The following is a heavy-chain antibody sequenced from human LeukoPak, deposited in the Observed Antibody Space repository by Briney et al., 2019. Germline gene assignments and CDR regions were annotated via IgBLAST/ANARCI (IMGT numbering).Heavy chain of an antibody. CDR1: GFTFSDYY. J-gene: IGHJ5*02. CDR2: ISSGGSTI. Sequence: PGGSLRLSCAASGFTFSDYYMSWIRQAPGKGLEWVSYISSGGSTIDYAGSVKGRFTIYRDNAKNSLYLQMNSLRAEDTAVYYCARDRGYGAATYPFDPWGQGTLVTVSS. CDR3: ARDRGYGAATYPFDP. V-gene: IGHV3-11*04. D-gene: IGHD3-10*01.